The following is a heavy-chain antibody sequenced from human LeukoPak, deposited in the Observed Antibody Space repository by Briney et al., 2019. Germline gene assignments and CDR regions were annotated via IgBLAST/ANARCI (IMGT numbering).Heavy chain of an antibody. Sequence: GGSLRLSCAASGFTFSYFDMHWVRQAPGKGLEWVAFIRPDGSNEHYADSVKGRFSISRDNSKNTLYLQIDSLRAEDTAMFYCARPAHLYCSNTCYFGYWGQGTLVTVSS. J-gene: IGHJ4*02. V-gene: IGHV3-30*02. CDR1: GFTFSYFD. CDR3: ARPAHLYCSNTCYFGY. CDR2: IRPDGSNE. D-gene: IGHD2-2*01.